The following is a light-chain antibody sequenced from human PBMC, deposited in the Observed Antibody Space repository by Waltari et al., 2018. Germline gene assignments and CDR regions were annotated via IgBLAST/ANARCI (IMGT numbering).Light chain of an antibody. CDR2: DVS. CDR3: SSYTSRSTLVV. V-gene: IGLV2-14*03. CDR1: NSDVGGYNS. J-gene: IGLJ2*01. Sequence: QSALTQPAAVSASPVQSITISCTGTNSDVGGYNSVSWYQQHPGTAPKVIVYDVSNRPSGVSNRFSGSKSGNMASLTIAGLQAEDEADYYCSSYTSRSTLVVFGGGTKVTVL.